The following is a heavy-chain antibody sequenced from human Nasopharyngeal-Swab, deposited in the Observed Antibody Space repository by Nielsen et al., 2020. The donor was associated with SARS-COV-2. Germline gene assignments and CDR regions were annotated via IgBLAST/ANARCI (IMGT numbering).Heavy chain of an antibody. Sequence: GESLKISCAASGFTFSSYSMNWVRQAPGKGLEWISYISSSSSFIYYADSVKGRFTISRDNSKNSLYLQMSSLRTEDTALYYCAKESLTMIVVVTPDAFDIWGQGTMVTVSS. V-gene: IGHV3-21*05. D-gene: IGHD3-22*01. CDR3: AKESLTMIVVVTPDAFDI. CDR2: ISSSSSFI. J-gene: IGHJ3*02. CDR1: GFTFSSYS.